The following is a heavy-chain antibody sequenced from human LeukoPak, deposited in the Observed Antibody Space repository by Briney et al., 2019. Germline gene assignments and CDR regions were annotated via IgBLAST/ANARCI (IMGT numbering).Heavy chain of an antibody. D-gene: IGHD3-22*01. CDR3: ARYYYDSSGYYLKH. CDR1: GGSISSSGYY. CDR2: ICYSGST. J-gene: IGHJ1*01. V-gene: IGHV4-39*07. Sequence: SETLSLTCTVSGGSISSSGYYWGWIRQPPGKGLEWIGSICYSGSTYYNPSLKSRVTISVDTSKNQFSLKLSSVTAADTAVYYCARYYYDSSGYYLKHWGQGTLVTVSS.